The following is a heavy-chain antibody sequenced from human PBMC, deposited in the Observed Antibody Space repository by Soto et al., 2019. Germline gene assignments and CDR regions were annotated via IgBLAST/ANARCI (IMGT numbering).Heavy chain of an antibody. CDR2: IYYSGST. CDR3: ARLIDDYVWGSYRPRGYFDY. J-gene: IGHJ4*02. CDR1: GGSISSGDYY. D-gene: IGHD3-16*02. Sequence: PSETLSLTCTVSGGSISSGDYYWSWIRQPPGKGLEWIGYIYYSGSTYYNPSLKSRVTISVDTSKNQFSLKLSSVTAADTAVYYCARLIDDYVWGSYRPRGYFDYWGQGTLVTVSS. V-gene: IGHV4-30-4*01.